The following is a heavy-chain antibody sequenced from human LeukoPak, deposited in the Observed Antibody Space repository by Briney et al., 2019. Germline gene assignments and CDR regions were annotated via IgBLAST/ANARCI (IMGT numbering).Heavy chain of an antibody. CDR2: MYSSGST. CDR3: ARDGYTYGSFDY. CDR1: GDSISSYY. V-gene: IGHV4-4*08. J-gene: IGHJ4*02. D-gene: IGHD5-18*01. Sequence: SETLSLTCTVSGDSISSYYWTWIRQPPGKGLEWIGYMYSSGSTDSNPSLKSRVTISVDTSKSQFSLKLTSVTAADTAVYYCARDGYTYGSFDYWGQGTLVTVSS.